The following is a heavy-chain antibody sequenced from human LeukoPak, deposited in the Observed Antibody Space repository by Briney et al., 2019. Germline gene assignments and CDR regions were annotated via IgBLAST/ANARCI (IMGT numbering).Heavy chain of an antibody. Sequence: GGSLRLSCAASGFTFSTYEMNWVRQAPGKGLEWLAYITSSGNTAHYTDSAKGRFTISRDNTKNSLYLQMNSLRVEETANYYCARDGSPMAAAGWVYFDQWGQGTLVTVSS. V-gene: IGHV3-48*03. D-gene: IGHD6-13*01. CDR2: ITSSGNTA. J-gene: IGHJ4*02. CDR3: ARDGSPMAAAGWVYFDQ. CDR1: GFTFSTYE.